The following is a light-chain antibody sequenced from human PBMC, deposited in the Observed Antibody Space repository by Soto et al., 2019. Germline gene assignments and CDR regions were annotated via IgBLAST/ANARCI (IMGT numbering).Light chain of an antibody. Sequence: QSVLTQPASVSGSPGRSITISCTGTSSDFGGYNYVSWYQQHPVKAPKLMIYDVTNRPSGVSDRFSGSKSGNTASLTISGLQAEDEADYYCSSYTSSSTPYVFGTGTKVTVL. J-gene: IGLJ1*01. V-gene: IGLV2-14*01. CDR1: SSDFGGYNY. CDR3: SSYTSSSTPYV. CDR2: DVT.